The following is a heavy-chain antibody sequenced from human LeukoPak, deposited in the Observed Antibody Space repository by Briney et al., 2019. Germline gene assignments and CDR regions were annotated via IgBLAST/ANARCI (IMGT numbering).Heavy chain of an antibody. CDR3: AKVRWDNSGWYYLDT. V-gene: IGHV3-30*02. CDR1: GFTFSSYG. CDR2: IRYDGSNK. Sequence: PGGSLRLSCAASGFTFSSYGMHWVRQAPGKGLEWVAFIRYDGSNKYYADSVKGRFTISRDNSKNTLYLQMNSLRAEDTAVYYCAKVRWDNSGWYYLDTWGQGTLLTVSS. D-gene: IGHD6-19*01. J-gene: IGHJ4*02.